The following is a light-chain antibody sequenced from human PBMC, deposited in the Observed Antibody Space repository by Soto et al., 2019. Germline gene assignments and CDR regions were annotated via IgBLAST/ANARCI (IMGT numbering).Light chain of an antibody. V-gene: IGKV3-11*01. CDR2: DVS. CDR1: QSVSSF. Sequence: EIVFTQSPVTLSLSPGDRATLSCRPSQSVSSFLAWYQQKPGQPPRLLIYDVSNRAAGIPARFSGSGSGTDFTLTISSLEPEDFAVYYCQQRTDWPPVYTFGQGTKLEIK. J-gene: IGKJ2*01. CDR3: QQRTDWPPVYT.